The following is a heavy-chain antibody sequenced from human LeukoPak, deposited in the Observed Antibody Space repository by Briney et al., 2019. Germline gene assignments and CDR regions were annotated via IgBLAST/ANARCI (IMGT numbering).Heavy chain of an antibody. D-gene: IGHD2-21*01. J-gene: IGHJ5*02. CDR2: IDPSDSYT. Sequence: GESLKISCKGSGYSFTSYWISWVRQMPGTGLEWMGRIDPSDSYTNYSPSFQGHVTISADKSISTAYLQWSSLKASDTAMYYCARSKLAYPFWFDPWGQGTLVTVSS. CDR3: ARSKLAYPFWFDP. V-gene: IGHV5-10-1*01. CDR1: GYSFTSYW.